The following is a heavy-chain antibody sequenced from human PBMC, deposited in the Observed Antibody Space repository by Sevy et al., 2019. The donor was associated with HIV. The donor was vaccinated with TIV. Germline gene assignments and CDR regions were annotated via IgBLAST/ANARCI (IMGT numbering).Heavy chain of an antibody. J-gene: IGHJ4*02. CDR3: ANKRGYSHGPFDY. CDR1: GGSLSSSDYY. Sequence: SETLSLTCTVSGGSLSSSDYYWSWIRQPPGKGLEWLGYIHYTGGTYYNPFLKSRVAMSVDTSEEQFSLRLSFLTAADTALYYCANKRGYSHGPFDYWGQGILVTVSS. D-gene: IGHD5-12*01. CDR2: IHYTGGT. V-gene: IGHV4-30-4*01.